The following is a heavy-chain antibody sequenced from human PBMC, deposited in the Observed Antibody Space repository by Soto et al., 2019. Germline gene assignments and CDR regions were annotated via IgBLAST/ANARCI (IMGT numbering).Heavy chain of an antibody. J-gene: IGHJ4*02. Sequence: QVQLQESGPGLVKPSQTLSLRCSVSGGSVRSDDYFWSWIRQPPGKALEWMGYISHSGTAYYNPYLKRRLATSIDTSKKLFSLSLRSLTAADTATYYCARGHYDVLTGYYVRYFDYWGRGTRVTVSS. D-gene: IGHD3-9*01. CDR3: ARGHYDVLTGYYVRYFDY. V-gene: IGHV4-30-4*01. CDR1: GGSVRSDDYF. CDR2: ISHSGTA.